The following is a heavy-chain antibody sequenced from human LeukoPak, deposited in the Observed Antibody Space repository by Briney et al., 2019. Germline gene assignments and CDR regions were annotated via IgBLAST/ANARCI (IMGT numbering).Heavy chain of an antibody. J-gene: IGHJ6*03. CDR3: ARVSPSVAGPHGTKYYYTDV. CDR1: GGSISSGSYY. D-gene: IGHD6-19*01. V-gene: IGHV4-30-2*01. Sequence: SSETLSLTCTVSGGSISSGSYYWSWIRQPPGKGLEWIGYIYHSGSTYYNPSLKSRVTISVDRSKNQFSLKLSSVTAADTAVYYCARVSPSVAGPHGTKYYYTDVWGKGTTVTVSS. CDR2: IYHSGST.